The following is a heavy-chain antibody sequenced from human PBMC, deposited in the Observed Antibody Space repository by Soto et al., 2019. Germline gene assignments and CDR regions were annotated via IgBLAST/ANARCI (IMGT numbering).Heavy chain of an antibody. D-gene: IGHD2-2*02. CDR1: GYTFSGYY. Sequence: QEQLVQSGAEVKKPGASVKVSCKASGYTFSGYYIHWLRQDPGQGLEWMGWINPNSGDTNYAQKFQGRFTVTRDTPTSTAYMELRRLTSDDTAGYYCASSLTEGYCTITGCYTRPLYGMDVWGQGTTVTVSS. J-gene: IGHJ6*02. CDR2: INPNSGDT. V-gene: IGHV1-2*02. CDR3: ASSLTEGYCTITGCYTRPLYGMDV.